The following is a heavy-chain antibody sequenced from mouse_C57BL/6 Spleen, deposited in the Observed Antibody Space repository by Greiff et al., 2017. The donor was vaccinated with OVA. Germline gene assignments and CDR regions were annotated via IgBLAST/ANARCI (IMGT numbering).Heavy chain of an antibody. CDR2: INPNYGTT. D-gene: IGHD1-1*01. Sequence: EVQLQQSGPELVKPGASVKISCKASGYSFTDYNMNWVKQSNGTSLEWIGVINPNYGTTSYNQKFKGKATLTVDQSSSTAYMQLNSLTSEDSAVYYCAREVTTVVATRAMDYWGQGTSVTVSS. CDR3: AREVTTVVATRAMDY. V-gene: IGHV1-39*01. J-gene: IGHJ4*01. CDR1: GYSFTDYN.